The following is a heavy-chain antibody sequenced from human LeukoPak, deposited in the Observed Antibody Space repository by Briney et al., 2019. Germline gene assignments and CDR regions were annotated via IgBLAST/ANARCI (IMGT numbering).Heavy chain of an antibody. J-gene: IGHJ4*02. CDR3: ASRYYYDSSGYSS. Sequence: SEILSLTCTVSGGSISSYYWSWIRQPAGKGLEWIGRIYTSGSTNYNPSLKSRVTMSVDTSKNQFSLKLSSVTAADTAVYYCASRYYYDSSGYSSWGQGTLVTVSS. V-gene: IGHV4-4*07. CDR1: GGSISSYY. CDR2: IYTSGST. D-gene: IGHD3-22*01.